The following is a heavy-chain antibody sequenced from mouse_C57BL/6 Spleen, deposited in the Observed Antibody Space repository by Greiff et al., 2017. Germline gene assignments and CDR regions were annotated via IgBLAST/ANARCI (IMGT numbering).Heavy chain of an antibody. CDR3: ARENYGYERWYFDV. CDR1: GFTFSGYA. V-gene: IGHV5-4*01. D-gene: IGHD2-2*01. CDR2: ISDGGSYT. J-gene: IGHJ1*03. Sequence: EVQVVESGGGLVKPGGSLKLSCAASGFTFSGYAMSWVRQTPEKRLEWVATISDGGSYTYYPDNVKGRFTISRDNAKNNLYLQMSHLKSEDTAMYYCARENYGYERWYFDVWGTGTTVTVSS.